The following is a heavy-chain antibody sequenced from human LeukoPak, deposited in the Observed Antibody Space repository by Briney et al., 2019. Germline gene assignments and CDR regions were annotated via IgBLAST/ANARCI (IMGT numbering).Heavy chain of an antibody. V-gene: IGHV4-39*07. D-gene: IGHD3-10*01. CDR3: ARRRYYYGSGDAFDI. J-gene: IGHJ3*02. CDR1: GGSISSSSYY. Sequence: KPSETLSLTCTVSGGSISSSSYYWGWIRQPPGKGLEWIGSIYYSGSTYYNPSLKSRVTISVDTSKNQFSLKLSSVTAADTAVYYCARRRYYYGSGDAFDIWGQGTMVTVSS. CDR2: IYYSGST.